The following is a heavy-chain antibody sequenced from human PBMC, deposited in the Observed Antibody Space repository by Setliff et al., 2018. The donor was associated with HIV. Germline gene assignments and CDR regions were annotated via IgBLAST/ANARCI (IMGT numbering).Heavy chain of an antibody. CDR3: ARVQMAYAAFDV. Sequence: SETLSLTCGVSGASFSGNCWVWLRQSPGKGLEWIGQINHSGSTNYNPSLKSRVTISMDMSKKQFSLKLSSVTAADTAVYYCARVQMAYAAFDVWGQGTMVTVSS. CDR2: INHSGST. V-gene: IGHV4-34*01. D-gene: IGHD4-17*01. J-gene: IGHJ3*01. CDR1: GASFSGNC.